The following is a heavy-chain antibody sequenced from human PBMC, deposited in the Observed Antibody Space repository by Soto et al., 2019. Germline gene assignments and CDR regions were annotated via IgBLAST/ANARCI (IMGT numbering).Heavy chain of an antibody. CDR2: ISGDGVTT. J-gene: IGHJ4*02. V-gene: IGHV3-74*01. Sequence: EVQLVESGGDLVQRGGSLRLSCAASGFPFSSYWMHWVLHTPGKGLDWVARISGDGVTTYYADSVTGRFTVSRDNAKNTLYLQISGLRAEDTAVYYCAREYYGLLTGYYTDYWGQGTLVSVSS. CDR1: GFPFSSYW. D-gene: IGHD3-9*01. CDR3: AREYYGLLTGYYTDY.